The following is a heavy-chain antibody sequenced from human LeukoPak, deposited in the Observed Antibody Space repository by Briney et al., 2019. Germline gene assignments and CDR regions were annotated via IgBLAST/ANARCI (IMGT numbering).Heavy chain of an antibody. D-gene: IGHD3-3*01. CDR3: ARQNDFRLDY. Sequence: GESLKISCKGSGYSFTSYWIGWVRQMPGKGLEWMGIIYPGDSDTRYSPSLQGQVTISVDTSIGTAYLQWSSLKASDTAIYYCARQNDFRLDYWGRGTLVTVSS. CDR1: GYSFTSYW. V-gene: IGHV5-51*01. CDR2: IYPGDSDT. J-gene: IGHJ4*02.